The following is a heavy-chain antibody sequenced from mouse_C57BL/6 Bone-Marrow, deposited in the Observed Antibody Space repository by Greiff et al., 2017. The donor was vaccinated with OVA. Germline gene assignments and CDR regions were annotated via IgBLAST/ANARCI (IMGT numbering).Heavy chain of an antibody. D-gene: IGHD1-1*01. CDR3: ARGFYYYGLDY. CDR1: GYAFSSYW. V-gene: IGHV1-80*01. Sequence: VQLQQSGAELVKPGASVKISCKASGYAFSSYWMNWVKQRPGKGLEWIGQIYPGDGDTNYNGKFKGKATLTADKSSSTAYMQLSSLTSEDSAVYCCARGFYYYGLDYWGQGTTLTVSS. CDR2: IYPGDGDT. J-gene: IGHJ2*01.